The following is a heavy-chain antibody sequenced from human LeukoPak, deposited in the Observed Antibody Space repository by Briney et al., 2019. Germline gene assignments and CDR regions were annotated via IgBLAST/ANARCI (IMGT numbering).Heavy chain of an antibody. Sequence: SETLSLTCAVYGGSFSGYYWSWIRQPPGKGLEWIGEINHSGSTNYNPSLKSRVTISVDTSKNQFSLKLSSVTAADTAVYYCAGVVAGNFYYYYGMDVWGQGTTVTVSS. CDR2: INHSGST. D-gene: IGHD6-19*01. V-gene: IGHV4-34*01. CDR1: GGSFSGYY. CDR3: AGVVAGNFYYYYGMDV. J-gene: IGHJ6*02.